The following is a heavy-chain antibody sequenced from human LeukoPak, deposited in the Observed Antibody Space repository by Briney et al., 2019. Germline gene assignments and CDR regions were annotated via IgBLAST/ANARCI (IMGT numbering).Heavy chain of an antibody. CDR3: AKPYYYGSRRYMDY. D-gene: IGHD3-10*01. J-gene: IGHJ4*02. Sequence: GAPLRLSCAASGFTFSSYEMNWVRQAPGKGLEWVSYISSSGNTIYYADSVKGRFTISRDNSKNTLYLQMNSLRAEDTAVYYCAKPYYYGSRRYMDYWGQGTLVTVSS. CDR1: GFTFSSYE. CDR2: ISSSGNTI. V-gene: IGHV3-48*03.